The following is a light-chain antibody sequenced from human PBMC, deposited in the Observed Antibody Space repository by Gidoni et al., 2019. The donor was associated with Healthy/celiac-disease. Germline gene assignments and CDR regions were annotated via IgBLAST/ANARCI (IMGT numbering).Light chain of an antibody. CDR1: SLRSYY. CDR2: GKN. Sequence: SSELTQDPAVSVALGQTVRITCQGDSLRSYYASWYQQKPGQAPVLVIYGKNNRPSGIPDRFSGSSSGNTASLTITGAQAEDEADYYCNSRDSSGKHLVFGGGTNLTVL. CDR3: NSRDSSGKHLV. J-gene: IGLJ2*01. V-gene: IGLV3-19*01.